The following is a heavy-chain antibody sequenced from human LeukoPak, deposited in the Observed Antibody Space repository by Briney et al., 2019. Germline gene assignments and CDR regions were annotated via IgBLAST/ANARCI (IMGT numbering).Heavy chain of an antibody. D-gene: IGHD2-21*01. CDR1: GFTFSSYG. J-gene: IGHJ4*02. CDR2: ISYDGSNK. CDR3: GKEIEETCD. V-gene: IGHV3-30*18. Sequence: GGSLRLSCAASGFTFSSYGMHWVRQAPGKGLEWVAVISYDGSNKYYADSVKGRFTISRDNSKNTLYLQMNSLRAEDTAVYYCGKEIEETCDWGQGTLVTVSS.